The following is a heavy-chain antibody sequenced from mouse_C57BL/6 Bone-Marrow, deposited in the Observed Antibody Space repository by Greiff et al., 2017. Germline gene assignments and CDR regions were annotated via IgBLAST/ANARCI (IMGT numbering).Heavy chain of an antibody. V-gene: IGHV14-4*01. CDR2: IDPANGDT. CDR1: GFNIKDDY. Sequence: VQLQQSGAELVRPGASVKLSCTASGFNIKDDYMHWVKQRPEQGLEWIGWIDPANGDTEYASKFKGKATITADTSSNTAYLQLSSLTSEDTAVYYCTPLVGWYFDVWGTGTTVTVSA. CDR3: TPLVGWYFDV. J-gene: IGHJ1*03.